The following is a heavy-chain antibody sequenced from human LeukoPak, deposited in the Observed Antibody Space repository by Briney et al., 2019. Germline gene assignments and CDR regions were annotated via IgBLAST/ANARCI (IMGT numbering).Heavy chain of an antibody. J-gene: IGHJ4*02. D-gene: IGHD3-22*01. CDR1: GGTFSSYA. CDR3: ARDRRYYDSSGYRYYFDY. CDR2: IIPIFGIA. Sequence: SVKVSCKASGGTFSSYAISWVRQAPGQGLEWMGRIIPIFGIANYAQKFQGRVAITADKSTSTAYMELSSLRSEDTAVYYCARDRRYYDSSGYRYYFDYWGQGTLVTVSS. V-gene: IGHV1-69*04.